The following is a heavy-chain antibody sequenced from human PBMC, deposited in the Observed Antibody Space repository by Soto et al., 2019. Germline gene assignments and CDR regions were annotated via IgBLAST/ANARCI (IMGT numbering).Heavy chain of an antibody. CDR1: GYTFTSYG. V-gene: IGHV1-18*01. D-gene: IGHD1-26*01. CDR3: ARERGELPPDH. Sequence: ASVQVSCKASGYTFTSYGISWVRQAPGQGLEWMGWIRPYNGNTNSAQKLQGRVSMTTGTSTTTAYMDLTSLTSDDTAMYYCARERGELPPDHWGQGTLVTVSS. CDR2: IRPYNGNT. J-gene: IGHJ4*02.